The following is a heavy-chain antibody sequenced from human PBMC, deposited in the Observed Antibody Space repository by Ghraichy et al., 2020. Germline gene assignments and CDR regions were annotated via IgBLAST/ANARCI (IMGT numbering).Heavy chain of an antibody. CDR2: ISVYNGDI. V-gene: IGHV1-18*04. Sequence: SVNVSCKASGYTFRYSGISWVRQAPGQGLEWMEWISVYNGDIKYSQKLQGRHTMTTDIFMGTAYMELRSLRSDDTAVYYCARDHSSSSQLYDYWGQGTLVTVSS. D-gene: IGHD6-6*01. J-gene: IGHJ4*02. CDR3: ARDHSSSSQLYDY. CDR1: GYTFRYSG.